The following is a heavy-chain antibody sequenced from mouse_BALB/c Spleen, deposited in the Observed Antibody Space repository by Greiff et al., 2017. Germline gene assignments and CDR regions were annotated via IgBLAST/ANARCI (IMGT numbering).Heavy chain of an antibody. V-gene: IGHV5-17*02. J-gene: IGHJ4*01. D-gene: IGHD1-1*01. Sequence: EVMLVESGGGLVQPGGSRKLSCAASGFTFSSFGMHWVRQAPEKGLEWVAYISSGSSTIYYADTVKGRFTISRDNPKNTLFLQMTSLRSEDTAMYYCARGGYYGFYAMDYWGQGTSVTVSS. CDR3: ARGGYYGFYAMDY. CDR2: ISSGSSTI. CDR1: GFTFSSFG.